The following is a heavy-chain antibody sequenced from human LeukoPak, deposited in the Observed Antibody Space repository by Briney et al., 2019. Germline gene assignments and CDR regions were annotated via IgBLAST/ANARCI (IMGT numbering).Heavy chain of an antibody. CDR3: AKVVGATTRGYFDY. D-gene: IGHD1-26*01. J-gene: IGHJ4*02. CDR1: GFTFSSYA. Sequence: PGGSLRLSCAASGFTFSSYAMSWVRQAPGKGLEWVSTISGSGGSTYYADSVKGRFTISRDNSKNTLYLQMNSLRAEDTAVYYCAKVVGATTRGYFDYWGQGPLVTVSS. CDR2: ISGSGGST. V-gene: IGHV3-23*01.